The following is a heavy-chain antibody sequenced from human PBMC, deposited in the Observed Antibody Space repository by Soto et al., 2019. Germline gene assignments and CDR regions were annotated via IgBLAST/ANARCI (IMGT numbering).Heavy chain of an antibody. Sequence: NPGGSLRLSCAASGFTFSNAWMNWVRQAPGKGLEWVGRIKSKTDGGTTDYAAPVKGRFTISRDDSKNTLYLQMNSLKTEDTAVYYCTTAYCSGGSCYQYYFDYWGQGTLVTVSS. J-gene: IGHJ4*02. CDR3: TTAYCSGGSCYQYYFDY. CDR1: GFTFSNAW. D-gene: IGHD2-15*01. V-gene: IGHV3-15*07. CDR2: IKSKTDGGTT.